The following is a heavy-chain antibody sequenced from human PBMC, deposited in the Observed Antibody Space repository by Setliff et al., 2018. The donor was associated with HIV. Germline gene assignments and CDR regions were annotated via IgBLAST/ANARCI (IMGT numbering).Heavy chain of an antibody. D-gene: IGHD7-27*01. CDR2: IKSDGSDA. CDR3: AREEPLHFANSRALDY. Sequence: GGSLRLSCAASGFTFRSHWMHWVRQTPGKGLVWVARIKSDGSDADYADSVKGRFTISRDNAKNTLSLQANSLTIEDTAVYYCAREEPLHFANSRALDYWGRGTLVTVSS. V-gene: IGHV3-74*01. J-gene: IGHJ4*02. CDR1: GFTFRSHW.